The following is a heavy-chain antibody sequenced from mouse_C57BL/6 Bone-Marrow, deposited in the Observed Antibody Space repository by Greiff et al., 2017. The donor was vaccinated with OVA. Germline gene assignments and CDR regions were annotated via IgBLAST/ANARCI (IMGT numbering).Heavy chain of an antibody. CDR1: GYTFTSYG. J-gene: IGHJ4*01. V-gene: IGHV1-81*01. CDR2: IYPRSGNT. CDR3: ARGYYYAMDY. Sequence: QVQLQQSGAELARPGASVKLSCKASGYTFTSYGISWVKQRTGQGLEWIGEIYPRSGNTYYNEKFKGKDTLTADKSSSTAYMELRSLTSEDSAVYFCARGYYYAMDYWGQGTSVTVSS.